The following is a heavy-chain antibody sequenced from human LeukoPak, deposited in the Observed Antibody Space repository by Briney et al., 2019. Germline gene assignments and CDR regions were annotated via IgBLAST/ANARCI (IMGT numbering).Heavy chain of an antibody. CDR1: GYSISSGYY. D-gene: IGHD3-22*01. V-gene: IGHV4-38-2*01. J-gene: IGHJ4*02. CDR3: ARHVYYDSSGYPDY. Sequence: SETLSLTCAVSGYSISSGYYWGWLRQPPGKGPEWIGSIYHSGSTYYNPYLKSRVTISVDTSKNQFSLKLSSVTAADTAVYYCARHVYYDSSGYPDYWGQGTLVTVSS. CDR2: IYHSGST.